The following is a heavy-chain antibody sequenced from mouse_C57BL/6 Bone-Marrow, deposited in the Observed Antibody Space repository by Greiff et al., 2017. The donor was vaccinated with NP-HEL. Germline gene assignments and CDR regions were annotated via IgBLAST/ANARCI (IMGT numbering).Heavy chain of an antibody. Sequence: VQLQQSGPELVKPGASVKISCKASGYTFTDYYMNWVKQSHGKSLEWIGDINPNNGGTSYNQKFKGKATLTVDKSSSTAYMELRSLTSEDSAVYYCARGWDYYYAMDYWGQGTSVTVSS. CDR1: GYTFTDYY. D-gene: IGHD1-1*02. V-gene: IGHV1-26*01. J-gene: IGHJ4*01. CDR3: ARGWDYYYAMDY. CDR2: INPNNGGT.